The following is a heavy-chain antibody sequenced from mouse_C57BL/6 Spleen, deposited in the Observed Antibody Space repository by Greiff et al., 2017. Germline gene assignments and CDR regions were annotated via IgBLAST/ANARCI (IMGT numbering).Heavy chain of an antibody. J-gene: IGHJ4*01. CDR1: GFTFSDYY. CDR3: ARGRHDYDEGYYAMDY. Sequence: EVKLQESEGGLVQPGSSMKLSCTASGFTFSDYYMAWVRQVPEKGLEWVANINYDGSSTYYLDSLKSRFIISRDNAKNILYLQMSSLKSEDTATYYCARGRHDYDEGYYAMDYWGQGTSVTVSS. CDR2: INYDGSST. D-gene: IGHD2-4*01. V-gene: IGHV5-16*01.